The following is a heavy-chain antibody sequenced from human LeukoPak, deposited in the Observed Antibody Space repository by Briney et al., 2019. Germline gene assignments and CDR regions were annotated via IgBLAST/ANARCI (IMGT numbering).Heavy chain of an antibody. D-gene: IGHD3-10*01. V-gene: IGHV1-8*01. CDR2: MNTNSGNT. CDR1: GYTFTSYD. CDR3: ARVVYYGSGSYLNWFDP. J-gene: IGHJ5*02. Sequence: RASVKVSCKASGYTFTSYDINWVRQATGQGLEWMGWMNTNSGNTGYAQKFQGRVTMTRNTSISTAYMELSSLRSEDTAVYYCARVVYYGSGSYLNWFDPWGQGTLVTVSS.